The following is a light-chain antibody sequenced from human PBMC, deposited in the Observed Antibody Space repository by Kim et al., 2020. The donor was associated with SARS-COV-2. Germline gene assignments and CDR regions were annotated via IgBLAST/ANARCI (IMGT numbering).Light chain of an antibody. CDR2: KAS. CDR3: QQYNSYSLT. Sequence: DIQMTQSPSTLSASVGDRVTITCRASQSISSWLAWYQQKPGKAHKLLIYKASSLESGVPSRFSGSGSGTEFTLTISSLQPDDFATYYCQQYNSYSLTFGGGTKVDIK. V-gene: IGKV1-5*03. CDR1: QSISSW. J-gene: IGKJ4*01.